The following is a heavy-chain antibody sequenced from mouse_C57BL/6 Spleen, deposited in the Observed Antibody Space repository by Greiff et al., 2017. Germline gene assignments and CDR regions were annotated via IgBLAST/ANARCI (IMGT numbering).Heavy chain of an antibody. CDR1: GYTFTSYW. D-gene: IGHD1-1*01. CDR2: IDPSDSET. V-gene: IGHV1-52*01. Sequence: QVQLQQPGAELVRPGSSVKLSCKASGYTFTSYWMHWVKQRPIQGLEWIGNIDPSDSETHYNQKFKDKATLTVDKSSSTAYMQLSSLTSEDSAVYYCVIYYYGSSPFDDWGQGTTLTVSS. J-gene: IGHJ2*01. CDR3: VIYYYGSSPFDD.